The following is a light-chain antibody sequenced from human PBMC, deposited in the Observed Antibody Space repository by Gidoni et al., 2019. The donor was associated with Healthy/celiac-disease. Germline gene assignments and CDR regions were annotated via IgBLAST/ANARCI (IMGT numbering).Light chain of an antibody. CDR3: GTWDSSLSAVV. J-gene: IGLJ2*01. Sequence: HSVLTQPPSLSAAPGQKVTISCSGSSSNIGNNYVSWYQQLPGTAPKLLIYDNNKRPSGIPDRFSGSKSGTSATLGITGLQTGDEADYYCGTWDSSLSAVVFGGGTKLTVL. CDR1: SSNIGNNY. CDR2: DNN. V-gene: IGLV1-51*01.